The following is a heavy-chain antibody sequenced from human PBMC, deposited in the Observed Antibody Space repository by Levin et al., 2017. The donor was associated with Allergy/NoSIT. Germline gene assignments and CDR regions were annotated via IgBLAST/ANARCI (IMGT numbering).Heavy chain of an antibody. J-gene: IGHJ4*02. Sequence: SETLSLTCTVSGGSISSSSYYWGWIRQPPGKGLEWIGSIYYSGSTYYNPSLKSRVTISVDTSKNQFSLKLSSVTAADTAVYYCARRRGYFDYWGQGTLVTVSS. CDR3: ARRRGYFDY. CDR2: IYYSGST. V-gene: IGHV4-39*01. CDR1: GGSISSSSYY.